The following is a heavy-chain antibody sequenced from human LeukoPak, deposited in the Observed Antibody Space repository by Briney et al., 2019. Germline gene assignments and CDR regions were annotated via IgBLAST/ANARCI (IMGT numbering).Heavy chain of an antibody. D-gene: IGHD6-19*01. V-gene: IGHV1-2*02. Sequence: ASLNASCKPSRYTPTGYYMHCGRRAPGQGLRWRGWINPNSGGTNYAQKFQGRVTMTRDTSISTAYMELRRLRSDDTAVYYCARPGATTGYSSGWYSYWGQGTLVTVSS. CDR3: ARPGATTGYSSGWYSY. J-gene: IGHJ4*02. CDR2: INPNSGGT. CDR1: RYTPTGYY.